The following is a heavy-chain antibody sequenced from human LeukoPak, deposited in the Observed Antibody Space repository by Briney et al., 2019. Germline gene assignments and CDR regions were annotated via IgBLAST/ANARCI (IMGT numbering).Heavy chain of an antibody. CDR3: AKDSSSGRGYYFDY. D-gene: IGHD6-19*01. V-gene: IGHV3-30*02. Sequence: SGGSLRLSCAASGFIFSSYGMHWVRQAPGKGLEWVTFIRYDGSNKYYADSVKGRFTISRDNSKNTLYLQMNSLRAEDTAVYYCAKDSSSGRGYYFDYWGQGTLVTVSS. J-gene: IGHJ4*02. CDR2: IRYDGSNK. CDR1: GFIFSSYG.